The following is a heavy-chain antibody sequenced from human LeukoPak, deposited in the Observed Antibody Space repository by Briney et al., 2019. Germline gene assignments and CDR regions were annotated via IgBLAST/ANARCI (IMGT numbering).Heavy chain of an antibody. J-gene: IGHJ4*02. V-gene: IGHV3-30-3*01. CDR3: ARALDEGARFDY. CDR2: ISYDGSNK. CDR1: GFTFSTYA. Sequence: GGSLRLSCAASGFTFSTYAMHWVRQAPGKGLEWVAVISYDGSNKYYTDSVKGRFTISRDNSKTTLYLQMNSLRAEDTAVYYCARALDEGARFDYWGQGTLVTVSS.